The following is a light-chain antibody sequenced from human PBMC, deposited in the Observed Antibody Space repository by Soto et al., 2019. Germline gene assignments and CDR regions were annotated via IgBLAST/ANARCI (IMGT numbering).Light chain of an antibody. V-gene: IGLV2-14*01. J-gene: IGLJ3*02. CDR1: SSDVGGYNY. CDR3: RSYTSSSTLEV. CDR2: DVS. Sequence: QSALTQPASVSGSPGQSITISCTGTSSDVGGYNYVSWYQQHPGKAPKLMIYDVSNRPSGVSNRFSGSKSGNTASLTISGLQAEDEADYYCRSYTSSSTLEVFGGGTKLTVI.